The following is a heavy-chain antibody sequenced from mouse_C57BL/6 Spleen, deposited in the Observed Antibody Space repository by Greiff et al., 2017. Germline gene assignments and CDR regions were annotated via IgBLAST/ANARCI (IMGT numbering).Heavy chain of an antibody. CDR3: TRSHYYGSSYYFDY. V-gene: IGHV6-6*01. J-gene: IGHJ2*01. CDR2: IRNKANNHAT. Sequence: DVHLVESGGGLVQPGGSMKLSCAASGFTFSDAWMDWFRQSPEKWLEWVAEIRNKANNHATYYAESVKVRFTISRDDSKSSVYLQMNSLRAEDTGIYYYTRSHYYGSSYYFDYWGQGTTLTVSS. D-gene: IGHD1-1*01. CDR1: GFTFSDAW.